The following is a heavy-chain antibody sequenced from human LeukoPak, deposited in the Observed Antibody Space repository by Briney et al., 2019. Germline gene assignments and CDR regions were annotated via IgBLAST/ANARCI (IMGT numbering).Heavy chain of an antibody. V-gene: IGHV1-2*02. CDR2: INPDSGGT. CDR3: ASGTTGNDNFDY. D-gene: IGHD1-1*01. Sequence: GASVKVSCKASGYTFTGYYMHWVRQAPGQGLEWMGWINPDSGGTNYAQKFRGRVTMTRDTSISTAYMELSRLTSDDTAVYYCASGTTGNDNFDYWGQGTLVTVSS. J-gene: IGHJ4*02. CDR1: GYTFTGYY.